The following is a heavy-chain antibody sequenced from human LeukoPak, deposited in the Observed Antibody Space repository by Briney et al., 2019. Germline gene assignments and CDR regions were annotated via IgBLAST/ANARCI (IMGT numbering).Heavy chain of an antibody. J-gene: IGHJ5*02. Sequence: SETLSLTCTVSGGSISSSSYYWGWIRQPPGKGLEWIGSIYYSGSTYYNPSLKSRVTISVDTSKNQFSLKLSSVTAADTAVYYCARTELTMVRGVNTPNWFDPWGQGTLVTVSS. CDR2: IYYSGST. D-gene: IGHD3-10*01. CDR1: GGSISSSSYY. V-gene: IGHV4-39*01. CDR3: ARTELTMVRGVNTPNWFDP.